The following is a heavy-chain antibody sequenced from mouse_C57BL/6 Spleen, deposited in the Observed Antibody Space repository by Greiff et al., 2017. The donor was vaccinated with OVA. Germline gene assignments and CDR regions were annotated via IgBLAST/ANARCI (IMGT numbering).Heavy chain of an antibody. CDR3: ARYLGGGYFDV. CDR2: IRNKANGYTT. CDR1: GFTFTDYY. J-gene: IGHJ1*03. V-gene: IGHV7-3*01. D-gene: IGHD3-3*01. Sequence: EVQLVESGGGLVQPGGSLSLSCAASGFTFTDYYMSWVRQPPGKALEWLGFIRNKANGYTTEYSASVKGRFTISRDNSQSILYLQMNALRAEDSATYYCARYLGGGYFDVWGTGTTVTVSS.